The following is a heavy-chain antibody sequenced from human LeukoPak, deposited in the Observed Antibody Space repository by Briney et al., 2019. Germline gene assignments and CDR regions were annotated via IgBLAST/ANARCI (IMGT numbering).Heavy chain of an antibody. Sequence: SETLSLTCTVSGGSISSDHWNWIHQPPRKCLYWIGFIYYIGSTYYNPSMKSRVTISVDMSKSHFSLRLTSVTAADTAVYYCARKNDFDIWGQGTLVTVSS. CDR1: GGSISSDH. J-gene: IGHJ3*02. CDR3: ARKNDFDI. V-gene: IGHV4-59*01. D-gene: IGHD2/OR15-2a*01. CDR2: IYYIGST.